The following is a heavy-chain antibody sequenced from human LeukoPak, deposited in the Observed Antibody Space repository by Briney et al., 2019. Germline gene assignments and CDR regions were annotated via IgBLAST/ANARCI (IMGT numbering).Heavy chain of an antibody. CDR3: AREGVQTTVDAFDI. V-gene: IGHV3-30*04. J-gene: IGHJ3*02. D-gene: IGHD4-17*01. CDR2: ISHDGSDK. Sequence: GGSLRLSCAASGFTLKIYPMHWVRQAPGKGLEWLSVISHDGSDKNNADSVKGRFIISRDNSKNTIYLQLNSLRPEDTAMYYCAREGVQTTVDAFDIWGLGTMAIVSP. CDR1: GFTLKIYP.